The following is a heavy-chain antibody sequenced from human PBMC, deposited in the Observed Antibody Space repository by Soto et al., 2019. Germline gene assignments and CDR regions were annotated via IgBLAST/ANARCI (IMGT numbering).Heavy chain of an antibody. Sequence: ASVKVSCKASGGTFSSYAISWVRQAPGQGLEWMGGIIPIFGTANYAQKFQGRVTITADESTSTAYMELSSLRSEDTAVYYCARFRYSSGYASPFYFDYWGQGTLVTVSS. J-gene: IGHJ4*02. CDR3: ARFRYSSGYASPFYFDY. D-gene: IGHD6-19*01. V-gene: IGHV1-69*13. CDR1: GGTFSSYA. CDR2: IIPIFGTA.